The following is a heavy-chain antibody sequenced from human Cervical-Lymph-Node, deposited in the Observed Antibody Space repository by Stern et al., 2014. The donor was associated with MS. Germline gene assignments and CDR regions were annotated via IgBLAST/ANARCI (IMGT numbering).Heavy chain of an antibody. J-gene: IGHJ4*02. V-gene: IGHV1-2*02. Sequence: VQLVESGAEVKKPGASVKVSCKASAYTITDYYTHWVRQAPGHGLEWMGWINPNGGGTYSAQKFQGRLTMTRDTSISAAYMELSRLRSDDTAVYYCARGGGYSYSTLDYWGQGTQVTVSS. D-gene: IGHD3-10*01. CDR2: INPNGGGT. CDR3: ARGGGYSYSTLDY. CDR1: AYTITDYY.